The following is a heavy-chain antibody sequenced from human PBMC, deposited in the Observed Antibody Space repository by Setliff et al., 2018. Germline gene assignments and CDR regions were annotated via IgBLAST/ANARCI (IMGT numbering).Heavy chain of an antibody. V-gene: IGHV4-31*03. CDR2: IYYSGST. Sequence: PSETLSLTCTVSGGSISSGGYYWSWIRQHPGKGLEWIGYIYYSGSTYYNPSLKSRVTISVDTSKNQFSLKLSSVTAADTAVYYCARELPTYCSSTSCYTGYYYYYYYMDVWGKGTTVTVSS. J-gene: IGHJ6*03. CDR3: ARELPTYCSSTSCYTGYYYYYYYMDV. D-gene: IGHD2-2*02. CDR1: GGSISSGGYY.